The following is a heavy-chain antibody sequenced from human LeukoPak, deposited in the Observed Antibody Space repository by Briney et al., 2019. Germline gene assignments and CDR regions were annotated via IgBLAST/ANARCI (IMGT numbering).Heavy chain of an antibody. D-gene: IGHD6-19*01. J-gene: IGHJ3*02. Sequence: PGGSLRLSCAASGFTFSSYGMHWVRQAPGKGLEWVAVISYDGSNKYYADSVKGRFTISRDNSKNTLYLQMNSLRAEDTAVYYCAKQCEQWLPVYDAFDIWGQGTMVTVSS. CDR1: GFTFSSYG. CDR3: AKQCEQWLPVYDAFDI. V-gene: IGHV3-30*18. CDR2: ISYDGSNK.